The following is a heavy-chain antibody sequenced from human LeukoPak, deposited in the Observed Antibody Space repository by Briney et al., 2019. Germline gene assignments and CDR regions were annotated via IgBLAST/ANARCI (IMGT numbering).Heavy chain of an antibody. CDR2: IYYSGTT. V-gene: IGHV4-59*08. CDR1: GASITTYS. J-gene: IGHJ5*02. Sequence: SETLSLTCIVSGASITTYSWSWIRQSPGKGLEWIGYIYYSGTTYYNPSLKSRVTISIDTSKNQFSLKLSSLTAVDTAVYYCSRQDRVVRRYDPWGQGTLVTVSS. CDR3: SRQDRVVRRYDP. D-gene: IGHD3-3*01.